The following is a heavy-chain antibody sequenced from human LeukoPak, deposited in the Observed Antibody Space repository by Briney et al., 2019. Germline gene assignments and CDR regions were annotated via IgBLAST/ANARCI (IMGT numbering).Heavy chain of an antibody. J-gene: IGHJ4*02. CDR1: GFTFSSYS. Sequence: GGSLRLSCAASGFTFSSYSMNWVRQAPGKGLEWVSSISSSSSYIYYADSAKGRFTISRDNAKNSLYLQMNSLRAEDTAVYYCAREGIQLWSLYYFDYWGQETLVTVSS. CDR3: AREGIQLWSLYYFDY. D-gene: IGHD5-18*01. CDR2: ISSSSSYI. V-gene: IGHV3-21*01.